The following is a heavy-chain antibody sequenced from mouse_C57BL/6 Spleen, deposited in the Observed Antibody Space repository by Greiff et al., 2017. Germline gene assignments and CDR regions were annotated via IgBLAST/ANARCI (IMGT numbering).Heavy chain of an antibody. J-gene: IGHJ3*01. D-gene: IGHD2-1*01. V-gene: IGHV5-4*01. CDR3: ARERGNYVAY. CDR1: GFTFSSYA. Sequence: EVKLVESGGGLVKPGGSLKLSCAASGFTFSSYAMSWVRQTPEKRLEWVATISDGGSYTYYPDNVKGRFTISRDNAKNNLYLQMSHLKSEDTAMYYCARERGNYVAYWGQGTLVTVSA. CDR2: ISDGGSYT.